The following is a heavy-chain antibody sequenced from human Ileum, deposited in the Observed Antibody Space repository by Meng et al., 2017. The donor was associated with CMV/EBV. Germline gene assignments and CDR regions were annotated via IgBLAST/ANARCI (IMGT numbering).Heavy chain of an antibody. CDR1: GFTFSSYA. V-gene: IGHV3-23*01. CDR2: ISGSGGST. D-gene: IGHD2-2*01. Sequence: SGFTFSSYAMSWVRQAPGKGLEWVSAISGSGGSTYYAASVKGRFTISRDNSKNTLYLQMDSLRAEDTALYYCAKYPLVVVPAAHDYWGQGTLVTVSS. CDR3: AKYPLVVVPAAHDY. J-gene: IGHJ4*02.